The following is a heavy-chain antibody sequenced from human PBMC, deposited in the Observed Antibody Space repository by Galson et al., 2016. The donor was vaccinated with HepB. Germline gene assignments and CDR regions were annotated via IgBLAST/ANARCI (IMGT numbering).Heavy chain of an antibody. Sequence: SLRLSCAASGFSFSDFSMHWVRQASGKGLEWVSYISGTTNFINYADSVRGRFTISRDNAKNSLYLQMDNLRAEDTALYYCAGDLGGIYFDYWGQGTLVTVAS. CDR2: ISGTTNFI. CDR1: GFSFSDFS. J-gene: IGHJ4*02. CDR3: AGDLGGIYFDY. D-gene: IGHD1-26*01. V-gene: IGHV3-11*05.